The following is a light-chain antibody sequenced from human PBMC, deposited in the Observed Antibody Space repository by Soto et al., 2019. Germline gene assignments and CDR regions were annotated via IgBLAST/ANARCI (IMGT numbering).Light chain of an antibody. V-gene: IGLV2-14*01. CDR3: SSYTSSSTLPYV. CDR1: SSDVGGYNY. Sequence: QSALTQPDSMSGSPGQSITISCTGTSSDVGGYNYVSWYQQHPGKAPKLMIYDVSNRPSGVSNRFSGAKSGNTAYLTISGLHAEDESDYYCSSYTSSSTLPYVFGTGTKLTVL. CDR2: DVS. J-gene: IGLJ1*01.